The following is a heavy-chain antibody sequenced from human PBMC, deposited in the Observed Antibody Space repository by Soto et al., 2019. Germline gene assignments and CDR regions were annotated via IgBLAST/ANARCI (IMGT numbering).Heavy chain of an antibody. CDR2: INAGNGNT. V-gene: IGHV1-3*01. CDR3: AKRSSGYFTDGMDV. CDR1: GYTFTSYA. D-gene: IGHD3-22*01. Sequence: ASVKVSCKASGYTFTSYAMHWVRQAPGQRLEWMGWINAGNGNTKYSQKLQGRVTITRDTSTSTAYMELNSLRAEDTAVYYCAKRSSGYFTDGMDVWGQGTTVTVSS. J-gene: IGHJ6*02.